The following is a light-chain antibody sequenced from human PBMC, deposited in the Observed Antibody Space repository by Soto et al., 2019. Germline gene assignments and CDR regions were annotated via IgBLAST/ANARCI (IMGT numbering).Light chain of an antibody. CDR3: QHYNNLPLT. J-gene: IGKJ4*01. V-gene: IGKV3-15*01. CDR2: GVS. Sequence: EIVMTQSPATLSXXXXXXATLSCRASQXVRXDLAWYQHKPGLAPRLLIYGVSTRATGIPVRFSGSGSGTEFTLSISSLQSEDSAIYYCQHYNNLPLTFGGGTKVDIK. CDR1: QXVRXD.